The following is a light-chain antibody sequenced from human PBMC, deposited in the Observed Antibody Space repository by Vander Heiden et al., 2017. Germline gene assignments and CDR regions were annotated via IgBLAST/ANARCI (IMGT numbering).Light chain of an antibody. CDR3: CSYAGSYSWV. CDR1: SSDVGGYNY. Sequence: SALTQPRSVSGSPGQSVIIPCPGTSSDVGGYNYVSWYQQRPGKSPKLMIYDVSKRPSGVPDRFSGSKSGNTASLTISGLQAEDEADYYCCSYAGSYSWVFGGGTKLTVL. V-gene: IGLV2-11*01. CDR2: DVS. J-gene: IGLJ3*02.